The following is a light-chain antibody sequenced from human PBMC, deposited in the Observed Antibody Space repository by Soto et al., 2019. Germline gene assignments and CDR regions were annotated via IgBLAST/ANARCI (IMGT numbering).Light chain of an antibody. CDR1: QGISSY. CDR2: AAS. Sequence: DIQMTKSPSSLSASVGDRVTITCRASQGISSYLAWFQQQPGKAPKSLIYAASTLQSGVPPRFSGSGSGTDFTLTISSLQPEDFATYFCQQYNTFPLTFGQGTKVEFK. J-gene: IGKJ1*01. V-gene: IGKV1-16*01. CDR3: QQYNTFPLT.